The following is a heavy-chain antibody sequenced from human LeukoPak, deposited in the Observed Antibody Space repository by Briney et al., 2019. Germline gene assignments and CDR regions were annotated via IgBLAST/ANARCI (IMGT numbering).Heavy chain of an antibody. J-gene: IGHJ6*03. V-gene: IGHV4-59*01. CDR3: AREQGATDYYMDV. D-gene: IGHD1-26*01. CDR1: GASFSSYY. CDR2: IYYSGST. Sequence: SETLSLTCTVSGASFSSYYWSWIRQPPGKRLEWIRYIYYSGSTDYNPSLKSRVTISVDTSKNQFSLKLSSVTAADTAVYYCAREQGATDYYMDVWGKGTTVTVSS.